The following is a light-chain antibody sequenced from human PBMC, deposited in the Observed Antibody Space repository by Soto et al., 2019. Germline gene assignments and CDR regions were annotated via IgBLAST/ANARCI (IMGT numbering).Light chain of an antibody. V-gene: IGLV1-40*01. J-gene: IGLJ2*01. CDR3: QSYDSSLSGVV. CDR1: SSNIGAGHD. CDR2: GNS. Sequence: QSVLTQPPSVSGAPGQSVTISCTGSSSNIGAGHDVHWYQQFPGTAPKVLIYGNSNRPSGVPDQFSGSKSGTSASLVITGLQAEDEADYYCQSYDSSLSGVVFGGGTKLTVL.